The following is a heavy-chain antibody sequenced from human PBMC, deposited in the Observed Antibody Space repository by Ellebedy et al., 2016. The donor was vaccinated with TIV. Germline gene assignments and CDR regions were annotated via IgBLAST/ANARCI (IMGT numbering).Heavy chain of an antibody. V-gene: IGHV6-1*01. CDR1: GDSVSSGGPT. CDR3: ARYNSGSKTFDY. Sequence: SQTLSLTCAISGDSVSSGGPTWHWIRQSPSRGLEWLGRTYYRSTWFNEYAVSVRSRITISPDTSKNQFSLQLKSVTAEDTAVYYCARYNSGSKTFDYWGQGALVTVSS. J-gene: IGHJ4*02. D-gene: IGHD6-19*01. CDR2: TYYRSTWFN.